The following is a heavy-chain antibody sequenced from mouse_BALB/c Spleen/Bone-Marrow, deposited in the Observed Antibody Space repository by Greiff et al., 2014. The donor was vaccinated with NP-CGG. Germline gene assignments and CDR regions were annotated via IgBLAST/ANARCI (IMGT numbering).Heavy chain of an antibody. CDR1: GFSLTGYG. J-gene: IGHJ4*01. V-gene: IGHV2-6-7*01. Sequence: VQVVESGPGLVAPSQSLSITCTVSGFSLTGYGVNWVRQPPGKGLEWLGMIWGDGSTDYNSALKSRLSISKDNSKSQVFLKMNSLQTDDTARYYCARTLGHYAMDYRGQGTSVTVSS. CDR3: ARTLGHYAMDY. D-gene: IGHD4-1*01. CDR2: IWGDGST.